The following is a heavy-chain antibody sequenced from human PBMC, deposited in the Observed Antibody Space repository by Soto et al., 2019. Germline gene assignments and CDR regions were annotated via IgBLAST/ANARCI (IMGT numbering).Heavy chain of an antibody. Sequence: ASVKVSCKASGYAFTSNGIRWVRQAPGQGLEWMGWISAYNGNTNYAQKLQGRVTMTTDTSTSTAYMELRSLRSDDTAVYYCARDTYDYGDYVKSYWGQGTLVTVSS. CDR3: ARDTYDYGDYVKSY. J-gene: IGHJ4*02. CDR2: ISAYNGNT. D-gene: IGHD4-17*01. CDR1: GYAFTSNG. V-gene: IGHV1-18*01.